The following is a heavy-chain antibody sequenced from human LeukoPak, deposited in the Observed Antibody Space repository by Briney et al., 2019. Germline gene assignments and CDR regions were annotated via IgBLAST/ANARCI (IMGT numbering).Heavy chain of an antibody. D-gene: IGHD5-18*01. CDR3: ARGYSFIDY. V-gene: IGHV4-34*01. CDR2: INHSGST. Sequence: SETLSLTCAVYGGSFSGYYWSWIRQPPGKGLEWIGEINHSGSTNYNPSLKSRVTISVDTSKNQFSLKLSSVTAADTAVYYCARGYSFIDYWGQGTLVTVSS. J-gene: IGHJ4*02. CDR1: GGSFSGYY.